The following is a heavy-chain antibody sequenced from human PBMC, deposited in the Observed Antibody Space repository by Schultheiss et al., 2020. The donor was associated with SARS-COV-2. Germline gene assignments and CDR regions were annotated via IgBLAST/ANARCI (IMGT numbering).Heavy chain of an antibody. V-gene: IGHV4-31*03. Sequence: LRLSCTVSGGPISSGGYYWSWIRQHPGKGLEWIGYIYYNGNTYYNPSLKSRVSISVDTSKNQFSLKLTSVTAADTAVYYCARDQRGEQQLAFDYWGQGTLVTVSS. CDR3: ARDQRGEQQLAFDY. CDR1: GGPISSGGYY. CDR2: IYYNGNT. D-gene: IGHD6-13*01. J-gene: IGHJ4*02.